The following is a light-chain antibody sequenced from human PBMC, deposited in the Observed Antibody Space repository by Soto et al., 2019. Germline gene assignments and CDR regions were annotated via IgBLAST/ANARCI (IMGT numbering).Light chain of an antibody. Sequence: EIVLTQSPATLSLSPGERATLSCRSSQSVSSYLAWYQQKPGQAHRLLIYDASNRATGIPARFSGSGSGTDFTLTISRLEPEDFAVYYCQQYGSSPITFGQGTRLEIK. CDR3: QQYGSSPIT. V-gene: IGKV3-20*01. J-gene: IGKJ5*01. CDR1: QSVSSY. CDR2: DAS.